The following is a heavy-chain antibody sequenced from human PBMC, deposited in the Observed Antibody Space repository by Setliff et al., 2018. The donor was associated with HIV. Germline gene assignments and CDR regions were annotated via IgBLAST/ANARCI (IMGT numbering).Heavy chain of an antibody. V-gene: IGHV7-4-1*02. CDR3: ARDIGSRGGAFDM. D-gene: IGHD3-10*01. CDR2: INTNTGNT. Sequence: VASVKVSCKASGYTFTSYYMHWVRQAPGQGLEWMGWINTNTGNTMYAQGFTGRFVFSLDTSVSTAFLQITSLKAEDTAVYYCARDIGSRGGAFDMWGQGTRVTVSS. J-gene: IGHJ3*02. CDR1: GYTFTSYY.